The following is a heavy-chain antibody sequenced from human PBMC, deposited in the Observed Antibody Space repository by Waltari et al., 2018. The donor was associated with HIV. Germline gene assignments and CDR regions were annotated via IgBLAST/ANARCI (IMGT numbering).Heavy chain of an antibody. CDR3: VRHVDPYFDY. CDR2: IYPVDSDT. CDR1: GYRFTNYW. V-gene: IGHV5-51*01. Sequence: EVQLAQSGAEVKKPGESLKISCKASGYRFTNYWIGWVRQMPGKGLEWMGIIYPVDSDTRYSPSFQGQVTISADRSISTAYLQWSSLKASDTAMYYCVRHVDPYFDYWGQGTLVTVSS. J-gene: IGHJ4*02.